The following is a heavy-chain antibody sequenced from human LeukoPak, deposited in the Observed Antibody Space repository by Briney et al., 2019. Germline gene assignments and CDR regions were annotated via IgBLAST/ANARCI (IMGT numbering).Heavy chain of an antibody. V-gene: IGHV4-34*01. D-gene: IGHD3-22*01. CDR1: GGSFSGYF. J-gene: IGHJ1*01. CDR2: INHSGST. CDR3: ARGRQSSGFRPPHSRFQH. Sequence: SETLSLTCAVYGGSFSGYFWSWIRQPPGKGLEWIGEINHSGSTNYNPSLKSRVTISVDTSKNQFSLKLSSVTAADTAVYYCARGRQSSGFRPPHSRFQHWGQGTLVTVSS.